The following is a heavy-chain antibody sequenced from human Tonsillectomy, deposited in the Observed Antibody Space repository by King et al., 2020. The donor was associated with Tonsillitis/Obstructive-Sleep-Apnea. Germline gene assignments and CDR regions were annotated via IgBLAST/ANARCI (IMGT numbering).Heavy chain of an antibody. CDR2: ISYDGSNK. J-gene: IGHJ4*02. V-gene: IGHV3-30*04. CDR1: GFTFSNYA. D-gene: IGHD3-22*01. CDR3: AREVEDSSGYQGYFVY. Sequence: VQLVESGGGVVQPGRSLRLSCAAPGFTFSNYAMHWVRQAPGKGLEWVAVISYDGSNKYYADTVKGRFTISRDNSKNTLYLQMNSLRAEDTAVYYCAREVEDSSGYQGYFVYWGQGTLVTVSS.